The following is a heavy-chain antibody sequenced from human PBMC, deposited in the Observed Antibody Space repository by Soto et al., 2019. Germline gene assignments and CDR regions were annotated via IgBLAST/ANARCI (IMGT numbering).Heavy chain of an antibody. V-gene: IGHV1-24*01. CDR1: GYTLTELS. Sequence: GASVKVSCKVSGYTLTELSMHWVRQAPGKGLEWMGGFDPEDGETIYAQKFQGRVTMTEDTSTDTAYMELSSLRSEDTAVYYCAITNDLWSGYEVHYGMDGWGQGTTVTVSS. CDR2: FDPEDGET. D-gene: IGHD3-3*01. J-gene: IGHJ6*02. CDR3: AITNDLWSGYEVHYGMDG.